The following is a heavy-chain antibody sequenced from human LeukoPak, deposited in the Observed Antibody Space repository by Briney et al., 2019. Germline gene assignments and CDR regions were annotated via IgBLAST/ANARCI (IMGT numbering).Heavy chain of an antibody. V-gene: IGHV3-21*01. CDR2: ISSSSYI. D-gene: IGHD5-24*01. CDR1: GFTFSSYD. Sequence: GGSLRLSCAASGFTFSSYDMNWARQAPGKGLEWVSSISSSSYIYYADSVRGRFTISRDNAKNSLYLQMNSLRAEDTAVYYCARSWLQFDAFDVWGQGTMVTVSS. CDR3: ARSWLQFDAFDV. J-gene: IGHJ3*01.